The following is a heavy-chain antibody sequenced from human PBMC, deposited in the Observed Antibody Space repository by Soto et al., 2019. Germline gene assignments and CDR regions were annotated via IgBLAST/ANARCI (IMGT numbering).Heavy chain of an antibody. Sequence: PGESLRLSCAASGFTFSWYSMNWVRQAPGKGLEWVSSISSSSSYIYYADSVKGRFTISRDNAKNSLYLQMNSLRAEDTAVYYCARVHYYDSSGYSHWGQGTLVTVSS. CDR3: ARVHYYDSSGYSH. V-gene: IGHV3-21*01. D-gene: IGHD3-22*01. CDR2: ISSSSSYI. J-gene: IGHJ4*02. CDR1: GFTFSWYS.